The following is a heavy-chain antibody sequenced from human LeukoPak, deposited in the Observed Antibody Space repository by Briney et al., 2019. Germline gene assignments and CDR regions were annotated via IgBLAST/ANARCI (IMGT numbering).Heavy chain of an antibody. V-gene: IGHV5-51*01. CDR3: ARHTGEGSHFQH. CDR2: IFPGDSNI. Sequence: GESLKISCQGSGYRFTSYWIAWVRQMPGKGLEWMGIIFPGDSNIKYSPSFQGQVTISADKSIRTAYLQWTSLKASDTAMYYCARHTGEGSHFQHWGQGSLVTVSS. J-gene: IGHJ1*01. CDR1: GYRFTSYW. D-gene: IGHD3-16*01.